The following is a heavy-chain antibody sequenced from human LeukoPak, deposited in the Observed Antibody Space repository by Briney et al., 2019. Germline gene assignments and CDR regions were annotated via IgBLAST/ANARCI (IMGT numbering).Heavy chain of an antibody. CDR3: ARVGDQDAFDI. CDR1: GFTFRNYA. Sequence: PGGSLRLSCAASGFTFRNYAMHWVRQAPGQGLEYFSAISSSGGSTYYANSVKGRFTISRDNSKNTLYLQMGSLRTEDMAVYYCARVGDQDAFDIWGQGTVVTVSS. D-gene: IGHD2-21*01. J-gene: IGHJ3*02. V-gene: IGHV3-64*01. CDR2: ISSSGGST.